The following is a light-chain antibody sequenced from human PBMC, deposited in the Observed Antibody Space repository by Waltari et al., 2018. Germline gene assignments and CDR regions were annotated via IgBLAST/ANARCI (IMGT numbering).Light chain of an antibody. J-gene: IGLJ1*01. CDR2: DVS. V-gene: IGLV2-11*01. Sequence: QSALTQPRPVSGPPGQSVTISCPGTSSDVGGYNYVSWYQQHPGKAPKLMIYDVSKRPSGVPDRFSGSKSGNTASLTISGLQAEDEADYYCCSYAGSPYVFGTGTKVTVL. CDR1: SSDVGGYNY. CDR3: CSYAGSPYV.